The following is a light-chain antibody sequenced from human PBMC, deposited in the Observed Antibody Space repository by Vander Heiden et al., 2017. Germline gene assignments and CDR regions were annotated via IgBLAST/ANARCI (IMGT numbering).Light chain of an antibody. CDR1: SSVVGAYTY. V-gene: IGLV2-14*03. CDR2: DVS. CDR3: SSYTSSRTWV. Sequence: QPALSQPASVLGSPGQSITVSCTRTSSVVGAYTYVSWYQQHPGTAPKLIIYDVSKRPSGVSNRFSGSKSGYAASLTISGLQAEDEADYYCSSYTSSRTWVFGGGTKLTVL. J-gene: IGLJ2*01.